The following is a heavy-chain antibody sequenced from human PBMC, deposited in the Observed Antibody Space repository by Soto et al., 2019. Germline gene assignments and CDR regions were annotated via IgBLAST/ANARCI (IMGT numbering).Heavy chain of an antibody. CDR2: IIPIFGTA. Sequence: SVKVSCKASGGTFSSYAISWVRQAPGQGLEWMGGIIPIFGTANYAQKFQGRVTITADESTSTAYMELSSLRSEDTAVYYCARGGGAMARRLYYYGMDVWGQGTTVTVSS. J-gene: IGHJ6*02. CDR1: GGTFSSYA. CDR3: ARGGGAMARRLYYYGMDV. V-gene: IGHV1-69*13. D-gene: IGHD5-18*01.